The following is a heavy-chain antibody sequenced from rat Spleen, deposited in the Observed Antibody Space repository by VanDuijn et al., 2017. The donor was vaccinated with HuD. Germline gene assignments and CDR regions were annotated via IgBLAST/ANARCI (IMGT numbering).Heavy chain of an antibody. CDR2: ISYEGSST. D-gene: IGHD1-2*01. Sequence: EVQLVESGGGLVQPGRSMKLSCAASGFTFSDYYMAWVRQAPKKGLEWVASISYEGSSTYYGDSVKGRFTISRDNAKSTLYLQMDSLRSEDTATYYCARHYYSFDYWGQGVLVTVSS. V-gene: IGHV5-22*01. CDR1: GFTFSDYY. J-gene: IGHJ2*01. CDR3: ARHYYSFDY.